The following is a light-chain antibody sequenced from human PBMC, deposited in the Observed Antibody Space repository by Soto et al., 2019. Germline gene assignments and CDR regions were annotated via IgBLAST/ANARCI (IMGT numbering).Light chain of an antibody. V-gene: IGKV3-20*01. CDR3: QQYGSSPPYT. CDR1: ENVSNNY. CDR2: CSS. Sequence: EVVLTQSPGTLSLSPGERATLSCRASENVSNNYLAWYQQKPGQAPRLLIFCSSDRAAGIPDRFSGSGSGTDFTLTISRLEPEDFAVYYCQQYGSSPPYTFGQGTKLEIK. J-gene: IGKJ2*01.